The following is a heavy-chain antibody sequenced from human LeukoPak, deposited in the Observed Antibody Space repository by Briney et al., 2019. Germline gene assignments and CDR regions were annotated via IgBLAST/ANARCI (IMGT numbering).Heavy chain of an antibody. D-gene: IGHD6-13*01. CDR2: IYTSGST. V-gene: IGHV4-61*02. CDR1: GGSISSGSHY. J-gene: IGHJ3*01. CDR3: ARQGYVLNGGAFDF. Sequence: SQTLSLTCTVSGGSISSGSHYWSWIRQPAGKGLERIGRIYTSGSTNYNPSLKSQVTISVDTSKNQFSLNLNSVTAADAAVYFCARQGYVLNGGAFDFWGQGTMVTVSS.